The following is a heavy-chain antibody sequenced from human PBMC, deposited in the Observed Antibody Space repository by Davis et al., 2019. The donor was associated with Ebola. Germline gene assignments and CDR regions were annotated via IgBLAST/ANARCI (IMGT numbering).Heavy chain of an antibody. CDR1: GFTFSSSG. Sequence: GESLKISCAGSGFTFSSSGIHWVRQAPGKGLEWVAFIQFDGIEKYYGDSVKGRFTISRDDSKNAVYLQMSSLTHDDTAVYYCATGDALTFDYWGQGTLVTVSS. V-gene: IGHV3-30*02. J-gene: IGHJ4*02. CDR3: ATGDALTFDY. CDR2: IQFDGIEK. D-gene: IGHD7-27*01.